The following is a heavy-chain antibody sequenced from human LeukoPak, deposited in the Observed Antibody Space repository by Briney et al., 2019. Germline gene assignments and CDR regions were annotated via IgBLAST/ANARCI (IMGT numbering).Heavy chain of an antibody. CDR3: ARDLPAAILDPYFDY. D-gene: IGHD2-2*02. V-gene: IGHV3-21*01. J-gene: IGHJ4*02. CDR1: GFTFSSYS. CDR2: ISSSSSYI. Sequence: GGSLRLSCAASGFTFSSYSMNWVRQAPGKGLEWVSSISSSSSYIYYADSVKGRFTISRDNAKNSLYLQMNSLRAEDTAVYYCARDLPAAILDPYFDYWGQGTLVTVSS.